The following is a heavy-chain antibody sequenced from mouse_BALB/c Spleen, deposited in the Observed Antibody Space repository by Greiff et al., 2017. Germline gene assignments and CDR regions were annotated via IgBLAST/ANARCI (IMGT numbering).Heavy chain of an antibody. CDR3: ARSDYYDYDGGWYFDV. J-gene: IGHJ1*01. Sequence: EVMLVESGPGLVKPSQSLSLTCTVTGYSITSDYAWNWIRQFPGNKLEWMGYISYSGSTSYNPSLKSRISITRDTSKNQFFLQLNSVTTEDTATYYCARSDYYDYDGGWYFDVWGAGTTVTVSS. CDR2: ISYSGST. CDR1: GYSITSDYA. V-gene: IGHV3-2*02. D-gene: IGHD2-4*01.